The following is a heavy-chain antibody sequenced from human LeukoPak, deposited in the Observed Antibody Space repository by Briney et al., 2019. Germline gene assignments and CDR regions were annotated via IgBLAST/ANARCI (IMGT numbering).Heavy chain of an antibody. CDR3: SKTGYMYGAYLDV. CDR1: GFTFGDYG. V-gene: IGHV3-49*04. Sequence: PGGSLRLSCIGSGFTFGDYGVTWVRQAPGKGLEWVGLIRGKHYGGTAEYAASVKGRFTISRDDSRSLAYLQMNSLQYEDTAVYYCSKTGYMYGAYLDVWGTGTTVTVSS. CDR2: IRGKHYGGTA. J-gene: IGHJ6*03. D-gene: IGHD5-24*01.